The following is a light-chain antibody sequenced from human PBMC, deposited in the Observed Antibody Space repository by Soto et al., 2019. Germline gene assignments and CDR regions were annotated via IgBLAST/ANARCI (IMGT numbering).Light chain of an antibody. J-gene: IGKJ5*01. CDR1: QSLLYNNTYNY. Sequence: DIMMTRSALILPVTPGEPASISCRSSQSLLYNNTYNYLDWYLQKPGQSPQRLIYLGSNRATGVPDRFSGSGTGTDFTLKVSRVEAEEVGTYYCMQTLQGVTFGQGTRLEIK. CDR3: MQTLQGVT. V-gene: IGKV2-28*01. CDR2: LGS.